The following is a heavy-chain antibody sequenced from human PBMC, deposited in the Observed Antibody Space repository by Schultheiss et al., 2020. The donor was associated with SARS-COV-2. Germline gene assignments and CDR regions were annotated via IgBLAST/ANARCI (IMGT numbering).Heavy chain of an antibody. J-gene: IGHJ4*02. CDR2: IWYDGSNK. V-gene: IGHV3-33*01. CDR3: ARDLSSGYTYDY. Sequence: GGSLRLSCAASGFTFSSYGMHWVRQAPGKGLEWVALIWYDGSNKYYGDSVKGRFTISRDNSKNTLYLQMNSLRAEDTAVYYCARDLSSGYTYDYWGQGTLVTVSS. CDR1: GFTFSSYG. D-gene: IGHD5-12*01.